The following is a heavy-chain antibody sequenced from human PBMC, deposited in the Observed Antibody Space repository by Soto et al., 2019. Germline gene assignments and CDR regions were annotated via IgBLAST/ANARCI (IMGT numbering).Heavy chain of an antibody. V-gene: IGHV5-10-1*01. CDR2: IDPSDSYT. CDR3: ARQIGYRSTNYYYYGMDV. Sequence: GESLKISCNGSGYSFTSYWISWVRQMPGKGLEWMGRIDPSDSYTNYSPSFQGHVTISADKSISTAYLQWSSLKASDTAMYYCARQIGYRSTNYYYYGMDVWGQGTTVTVSS. CDR1: GYSFTSYW. J-gene: IGHJ6*02. D-gene: IGHD6-13*01.